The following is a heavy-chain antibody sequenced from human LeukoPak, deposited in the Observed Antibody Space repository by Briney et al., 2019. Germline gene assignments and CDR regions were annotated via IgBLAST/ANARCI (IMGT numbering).Heavy chain of an antibody. V-gene: IGHV4-28*03. CDR3: ARDPDKDDYGDYGGDFDY. Sequence: SETLSLTCAVSGYSITSSSWWGWIRQPPGKGLEWIGYIYHSGTTYYNPSLQSRVTMSVDTSKNQFSLKLSSVTAADTAVYYCARDPDKDDYGDYGGDFDYWGQGTLVTVSS. CDR1: GYSITSSSW. CDR2: IYHSGTT. D-gene: IGHD4-17*01. J-gene: IGHJ4*02.